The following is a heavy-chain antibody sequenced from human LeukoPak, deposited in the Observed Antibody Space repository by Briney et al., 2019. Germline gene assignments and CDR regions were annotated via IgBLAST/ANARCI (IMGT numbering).Heavy chain of an antibody. CDR3: AKPTLGRRDYYYMDV. CDR2: ISGSGGST. D-gene: IGHD1-26*01. Sequence: PGGSLRLSCAASGFTFSSYAMSWVRQAPGKGLEWVSAISGSGGSTYYADSVKGRFTISRGNSKNTLYLQMNSLRAEDTAVYYCAKPTLGRRDYYYMDVWGKGTTVTVSS. CDR1: GFTFSSYA. V-gene: IGHV3-23*01. J-gene: IGHJ6*03.